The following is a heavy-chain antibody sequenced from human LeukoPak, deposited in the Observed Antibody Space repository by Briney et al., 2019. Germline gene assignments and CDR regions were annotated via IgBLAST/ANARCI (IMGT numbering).Heavy chain of an antibody. CDR2: INPSGGST. CDR3: ARGPYYYDSSGYYYFDY. V-gene: IGHV1-46*01. Sequence: ASVTVSCKASGYTFTSYYMHWVRQAPGQGLEWMGIINPSGGSTSYAQKFQGRVTMTRDMSTSTVYMELSSLRSEDTAVYYCARGPYYYDSSGYYYFDYWGQGTLVAVSS. CDR1: GYTFTSYY. D-gene: IGHD3-22*01. J-gene: IGHJ4*02.